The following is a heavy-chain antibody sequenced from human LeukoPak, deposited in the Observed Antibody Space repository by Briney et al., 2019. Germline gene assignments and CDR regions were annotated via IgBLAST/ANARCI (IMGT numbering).Heavy chain of an antibody. CDR2: IIPIFGTA. Sequence: ASVKVSCKASGGTFSSYAISWVRQAPGQGLEWMGRIIPIFGTANYAQKFQGRVTITTDESTSTAYMELSSLRSEDTAVYYCAPASITMVRGVITSDAFDVWGQGTLVTVSS. J-gene: IGHJ3*01. CDR3: APASITMVRGVITSDAFDV. V-gene: IGHV1-69*05. D-gene: IGHD3-10*01. CDR1: GGTFSSYA.